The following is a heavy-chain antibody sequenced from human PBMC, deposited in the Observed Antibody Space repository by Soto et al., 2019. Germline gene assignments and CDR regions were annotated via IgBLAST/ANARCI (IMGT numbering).Heavy chain of an antibody. Sequence: QVQLQESGPGLVKPSQTLSLTCTVSGGSISSGDYYWSWIRQPPGKGLEWIGYIYYSGSTYYNPSLKSRVTISVDTSKNQFSLKLSSVTAADTAVYYCASGGDLSMVRGVMSWFDPWGQGTLVTVSS. CDR3: ASGGDLSMVRGVMSWFDP. CDR1: GGSISSGDYY. CDR2: IYYSGST. V-gene: IGHV4-30-4*01. D-gene: IGHD3-10*01. J-gene: IGHJ5*02.